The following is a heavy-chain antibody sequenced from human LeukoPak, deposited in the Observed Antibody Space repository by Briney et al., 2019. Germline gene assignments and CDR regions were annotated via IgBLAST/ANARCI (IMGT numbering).Heavy chain of an antibody. CDR3: TFSNVVTPLRNY. D-gene: IGHD4-23*01. Sequence: WGSLRLSCAASGLTFSGTGMYWVRQASGQGLELLGRIGSKADNYATTYAASVRGRFIFSREYSKNMAYLQMYSLKTEDTAVYYCTFSNVVTPLRNYWGQGTLVTISS. J-gene: IGHJ4*02. CDR2: IGSKADNYAT. V-gene: IGHV3-73*01. CDR1: GLTFSGTG.